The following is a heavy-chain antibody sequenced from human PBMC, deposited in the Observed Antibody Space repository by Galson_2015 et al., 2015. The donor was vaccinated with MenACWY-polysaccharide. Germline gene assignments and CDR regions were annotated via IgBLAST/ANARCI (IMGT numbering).Heavy chain of an antibody. J-gene: IGHJ4*02. CDR3: ARSWGEPPGDFDY. D-gene: IGHD3-16*01. V-gene: IGHV2-70*01. Sequence: PALVKPTPTLTLPCTFSGFSLRISRMSVSWIRQPPGKALEWLALIDWDDDKYYSTSLKTRLTISKDTSKNQVVLTMTNMDPVDTATYYCARSWGEPPGDFDYWGQGTLVTVSS. CDR2: IDWDDDK. CDR1: GFSLRISRMS.